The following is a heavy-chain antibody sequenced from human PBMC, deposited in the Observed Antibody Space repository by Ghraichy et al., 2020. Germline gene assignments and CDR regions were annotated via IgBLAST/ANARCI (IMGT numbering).Heavy chain of an antibody. Sequence: GESLNISCAASGFTVSSNYMSWVRQAPGKGLEWVSVIYSGGNSYYTDSVKGRFTISRDNSKNTVYLQMNSLRAEDTAVYYCAGGNDPLRYWGQGTLVTVSS. CDR3: AGGNDPLRY. D-gene: IGHD3-16*01. CDR2: IYSGGNS. J-gene: IGHJ4*02. CDR1: GFTVSSNY. V-gene: IGHV3-66*02.